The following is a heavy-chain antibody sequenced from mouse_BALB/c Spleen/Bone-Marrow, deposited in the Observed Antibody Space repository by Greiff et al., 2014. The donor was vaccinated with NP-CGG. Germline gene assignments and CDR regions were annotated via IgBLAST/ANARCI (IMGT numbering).Heavy chain of an antibody. CDR1: GFTFSSYS. CDR3: VRSSPFFNGKGGDYAIDY. Sequence: EVHLVESGGDLVKSGGSLKLSCAASGFTFSSYSMSWVRQIPEKRLEWVATISSGGGNIYYPDSVKGRFTISRDNAKNNQYLQMSSLRSEDTVLYYCVRSSPFFNGKGGDYAIDYWGQGTSVTVSS. CDR2: ISSGGGNI. J-gene: IGHJ4*01. D-gene: IGHD2-1*01. V-gene: IGHV5-9*03.